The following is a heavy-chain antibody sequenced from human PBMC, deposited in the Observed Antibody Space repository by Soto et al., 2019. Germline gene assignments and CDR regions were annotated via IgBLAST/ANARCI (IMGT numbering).Heavy chain of an antibody. V-gene: IGHV1-69*01. CDR3: ERDLFSKEPGPY. CDR1: GGTFSSYA. J-gene: IGHJ4*02. CDR2: IIPIFGTA. Sequence: PSVNVSCKASGGTFSSYAISWVRQAPGQGLEWMGGIIPIFGTANYAQKFQGRVTITADESTSTAYMELSSLRSEDTAVYYCERDLFSKEPGPYWGQGTLVTVSS.